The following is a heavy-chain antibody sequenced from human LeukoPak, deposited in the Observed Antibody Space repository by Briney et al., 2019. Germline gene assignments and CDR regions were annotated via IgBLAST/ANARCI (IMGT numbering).Heavy chain of an antibody. V-gene: IGHV4-39*01. Sequence: PSETLSLTCTVSGGSISSSSYYWGWIRQPPGKGLEWIGSIYYSGSTYSNPSLKSRVTISVDTSKNQFSLKLSSVTAADTAVYYCVPFRTDIVVVPAAESNWFDPWGQGTLVTVSS. CDR2: IYYSGST. CDR1: GGSISSSSYY. D-gene: IGHD2-2*01. J-gene: IGHJ5*02. CDR3: VPFRTDIVVVPAAESNWFDP.